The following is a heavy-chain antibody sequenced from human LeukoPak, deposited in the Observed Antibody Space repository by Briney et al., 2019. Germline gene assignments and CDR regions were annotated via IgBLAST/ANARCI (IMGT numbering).Heavy chain of an antibody. J-gene: IGHJ4*02. CDR2: INYSGST. CDR1: GGSFGGYF. D-gene: IGHD4-17*01. CDR3: AREGRQDYVYFDH. Sequence: SETLSPTCAVYGGSFGGYFWIWIRQPPGKGLEWIGYINYSGSTNYNPSLKSRVTMSVDTSKNQFSLKLSSVTAADTAMYYCAREGRQDYVYFDHWGQGSLVTVSS. V-gene: IGHV4-59*01.